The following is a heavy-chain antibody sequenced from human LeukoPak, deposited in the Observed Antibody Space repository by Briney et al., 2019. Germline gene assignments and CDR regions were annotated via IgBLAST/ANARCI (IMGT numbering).Heavy chain of an antibody. CDR1: GFTFNSFW. CDR3: VRESRPGGAMGLYHNLDY. J-gene: IGHJ4*02. V-gene: IGHV3-7*01. Sequence: GGSLRLSCAASGFTFNSFWMSWVRQAPGKGLEWVANIKQDGSEKNYVDSVKGRFTISRDNAKNLLFLEMNNLRGDDTAIYYCVRESRPGGAMGLYHNLDYWGQGTLVAVSS. CDR2: IKQDGSEK. D-gene: IGHD1-1*01.